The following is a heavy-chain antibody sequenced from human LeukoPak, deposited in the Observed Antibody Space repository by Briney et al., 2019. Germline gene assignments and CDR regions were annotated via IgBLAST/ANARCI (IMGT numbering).Heavy chain of an antibody. CDR2: IYSSGST. Sequence: SETLSLTCSVSGGSINNYYWSWIRQPAGKGLEWIGRIYSSGSTDCDPSLKSRVTMSLDTSNNQFSLKLTSVTAADTAVYYCARDSALGHCGGDCYPDYWGQGTLVTVSS. D-gene: IGHD2-21*02. V-gene: IGHV4-4*07. CDR1: GGSINNYY. J-gene: IGHJ4*02. CDR3: ARDSALGHCGGDCYPDY.